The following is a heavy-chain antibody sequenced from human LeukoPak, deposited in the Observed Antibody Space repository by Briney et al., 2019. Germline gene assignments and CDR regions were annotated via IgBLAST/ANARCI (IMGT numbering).Heavy chain of an antibody. Sequence: SETLSLTCTVSGGSISSYYWSWIRQPPGKELEWIGHIYDSGSTNYNPSLKSRVTISIDTSNNQFSLKLSSVTAADTAVYYCARFWSGYPPNWFDPWGQGILVTVSS. CDR3: ARFWSGYPPNWFDP. CDR2: IYDSGST. CDR1: GGSISSYY. V-gene: IGHV4-59*01. J-gene: IGHJ5*02. D-gene: IGHD3-3*01.